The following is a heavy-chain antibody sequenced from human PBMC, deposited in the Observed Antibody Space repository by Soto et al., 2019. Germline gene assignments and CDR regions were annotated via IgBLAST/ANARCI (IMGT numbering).Heavy chain of an antibody. CDR2: IIPLFGTA. V-gene: IGHV1-69*01. CDR3: ARPKGTYSSGYYYFDI. CDR1: GGTFSTYA. Sequence: QVQLEQSGAEVKQPGSSVRVSCKTSGGTFSTYASNWVRQAPGQGLEWMGAIIPLFGTADYSQKVQGRVTITAAESTSTAYLELSSQRSDDTAVYFCARPKGTYSSGYYYFDIWGQRTLVTVS. D-gene: IGHD6-19*01. J-gene: IGHJ4*02.